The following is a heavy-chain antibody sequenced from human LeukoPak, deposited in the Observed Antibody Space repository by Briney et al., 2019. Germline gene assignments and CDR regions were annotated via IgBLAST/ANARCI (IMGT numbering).Heavy chain of an antibody. J-gene: IGHJ3*02. CDR2: IKQDGSEK. CDR3: VREMGLSDAFDI. V-gene: IGHV3-7*01. Sequence: GGSLRLSCAASAFTISTYWMSWVRRAPGKGLEWVANIKQDGSEKYYVGSVKGRFTISRDNAKNSLYLQMNSLRAEDTAAYYCVREMGLSDAFDIWGQGTMVTVSS. D-gene: IGHD3-16*02. CDR1: AFTISTYW.